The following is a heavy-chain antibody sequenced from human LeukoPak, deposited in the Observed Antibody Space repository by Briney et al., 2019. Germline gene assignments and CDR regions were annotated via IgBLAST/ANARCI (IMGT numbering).Heavy chain of an antibody. Sequence: GGSLRLSCAASGFTFSSYWMHWVRHAPGKGLVWVSRINGDGSSTSYVDSVMGRFTISRDNAKNTLYLQMNSVRAEDTAVYYCARGNIAAAGIHYWGQGTLVIVSS. CDR1: GFTFSSYW. CDR3: ARGNIAAAGIHY. V-gene: IGHV3-74*01. J-gene: IGHJ4*02. CDR2: INGDGSST. D-gene: IGHD6-13*01.